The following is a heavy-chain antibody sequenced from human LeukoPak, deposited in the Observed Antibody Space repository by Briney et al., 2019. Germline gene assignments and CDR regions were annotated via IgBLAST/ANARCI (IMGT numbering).Heavy chain of an antibody. CDR2: ISGSGGST. CDR1: GFTFSTYA. Sequence: PGGSLRLSCAASGFTFSTYAMSWVRQAPGKGLEWVSAISGSGGSTYYADSVKGRLTISRDNSKNTLYLQMNSLRAEDTAVYYCAKALIAVAGTGFDYWGQGTLVTVSS. V-gene: IGHV3-23*01. CDR3: AKALIAVAGTGFDY. D-gene: IGHD6-19*01. J-gene: IGHJ4*02.